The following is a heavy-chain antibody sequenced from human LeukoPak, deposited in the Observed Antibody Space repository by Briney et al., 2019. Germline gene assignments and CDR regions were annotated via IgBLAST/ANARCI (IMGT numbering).Heavy chain of an antibody. CDR1: GYTSTSYG. CDR2: ISAYNGNT. CDR3: AREYCTTGVCYTYFDY. Sequence: ASVKVSCKASGYTSTSYGISCVRHAPGQGLEWMGWISAYNGNTNYAQKLQGRVTMTTDTSTSTAYMELRSLRSDDTAVYYCAREYCTTGVCYTYFDYWGQGTLVTASS. V-gene: IGHV1-18*01. J-gene: IGHJ4*02. D-gene: IGHD2-8*01.